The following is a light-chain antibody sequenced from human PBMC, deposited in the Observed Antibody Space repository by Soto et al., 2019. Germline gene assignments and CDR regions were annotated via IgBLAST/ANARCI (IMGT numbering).Light chain of an antibody. V-gene: IGLV2-14*01. J-gene: IGLJ1*01. CDR2: EVN. CDR3: LSHTTSRTYV. CDR1: SSDIGSYNY. Sequence: QSALTQPASVSGSPGQSITISCTGTSSDIGSYNYVSWYQQHPGKAPTLMISEVNNRPSGVSYRFSGSKSGNTASLTISRLQTEDEADYYCLSHTTSRTYVFGPGTKLTVL.